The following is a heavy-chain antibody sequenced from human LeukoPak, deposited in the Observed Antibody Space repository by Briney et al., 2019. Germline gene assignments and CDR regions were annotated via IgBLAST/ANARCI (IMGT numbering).Heavy chain of an antibody. J-gene: IGHJ5*02. CDR1: GYTLTELS. CDR2: FDPEDGET. V-gene: IGHV1-24*01. CDR3: ARGVLRYLDWLPNNWFDP. D-gene: IGHD3-9*01. Sequence: ASVKVSCKVSGYTLTELSMHWVRQAPGKGLEWMGGFDPEDGETIYAQKFQGRVTMTRNTSISTAYMELSSLRSEDTAVYYCARGVLRYLDWLPNNWFDPWGQGTLVTVSS.